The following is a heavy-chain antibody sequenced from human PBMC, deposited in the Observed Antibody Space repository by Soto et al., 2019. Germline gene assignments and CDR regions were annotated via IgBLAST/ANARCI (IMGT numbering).Heavy chain of an antibody. J-gene: IGHJ4*02. D-gene: IGHD1-26*01. Sequence: QVQLQESGPGLVKPSDTLSLTCAVSGYSISSSNWWGWIRQPPGKGLEWIGYIYYSGTTYYNPSPESRVTMSVDTSKNQFSLKLTSVTAVDTAVYYCGRRESQGPIDYWGQGTLVTVSS. CDR2: IYYSGTT. V-gene: IGHV4-28*01. CDR1: GYSISSSNW. CDR3: GRRESQGPIDY.